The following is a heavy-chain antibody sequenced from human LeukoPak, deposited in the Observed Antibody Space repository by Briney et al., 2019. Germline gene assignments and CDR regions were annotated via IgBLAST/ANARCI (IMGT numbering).Heavy chain of an antibody. D-gene: IGHD3-10*01. J-gene: IGHJ3*02. V-gene: IGHV4-59*02. CDR1: GGSVTNYY. CDR2: IYHSGST. Sequence: PSETLSLTCTVSGGSVTNYYWSWIRQPPGKGLEWIGYIYHSGSTYYNPSLKSRVTISVDRSKNQFSLKLSSVTAADTAVYYCARDSTGIGAFDIWGQGTMVTVSS. CDR3: ARDSTGIGAFDI.